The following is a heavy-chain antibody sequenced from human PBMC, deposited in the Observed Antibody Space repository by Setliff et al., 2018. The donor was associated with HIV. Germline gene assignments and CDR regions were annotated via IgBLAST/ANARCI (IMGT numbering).Heavy chain of an antibody. CDR2: INHSGRA. CDR3: ARGAPYCNHGICHLFDY. V-gene: IGHV4-34*01. D-gene: IGHD2-8*01. J-gene: IGHJ4*01. Sequence: PSETLSLTCAVYGESFSGYYWSWIRQPAGKGLEWLGEINHSGRAKYNPSLKSRASISADTSKNQFSLRLTPVTAADTAVYYCARGAPYCNHGICHLFDYWGHGNLVTVSS. CDR1: GESFSGYY.